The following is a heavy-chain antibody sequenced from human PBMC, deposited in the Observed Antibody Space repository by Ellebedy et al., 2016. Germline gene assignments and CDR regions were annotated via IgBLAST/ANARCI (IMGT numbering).Heavy chain of an antibody. CDR1: GYTFTGYY. Sequence: ASVKVSXXASGYTFTGYYMHWVRQAPGQGLEWMGWINPNSGGTNYAQKFQGRVTMTRDTSISTAYMELSSLRSEDTAVYYCARDVNIVVVPAATNWYFDLWGRGTLVTVSS. V-gene: IGHV1-2*02. CDR2: INPNSGGT. CDR3: ARDVNIVVVPAATNWYFDL. D-gene: IGHD2-2*01. J-gene: IGHJ2*01.